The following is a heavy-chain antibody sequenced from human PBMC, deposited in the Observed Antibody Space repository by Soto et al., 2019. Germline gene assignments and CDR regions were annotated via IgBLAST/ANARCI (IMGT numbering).Heavy chain of an antibody. J-gene: IGHJ4*02. CDR2: IYYSGST. CDR3: AAGTLGAVWTSLDD. CDR1: VGSSSENY. D-gene: IGHD3-16*01. Sequence: KPSETLSLTCDVSVGSSSENYWTGIRQYPGKGLEWIGYIYYSGSTNYNPSLKSRVTISVDASRSQFSLKLTSVTAADTALSYCAAGTLGAVWTSLDDWGQGTLVTVSS. V-gene: IGHV4-59*03.